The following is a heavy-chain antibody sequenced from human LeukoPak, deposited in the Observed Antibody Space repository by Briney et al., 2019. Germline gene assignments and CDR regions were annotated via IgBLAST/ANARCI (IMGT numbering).Heavy chain of an antibody. CDR2: TYPGDSDT. D-gene: IGHD6-19*01. J-gene: IGHJ4*02. CDR3: TRQHGSGWYSLDY. CDR1: GYSFTSYW. Sequence: GESLQISCKGSGYSFTSYWIAWVRQMPGKGLEWMGITYPGDSDTRYSPSFQGQVTISADKSISTAYLQWSSLKASDTAMYYCTRQHGSGWYSLDYWGQGTLVTVSS. V-gene: IGHV5-51*01.